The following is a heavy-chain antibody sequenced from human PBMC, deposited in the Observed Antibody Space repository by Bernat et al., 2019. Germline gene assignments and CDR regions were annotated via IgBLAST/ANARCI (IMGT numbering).Heavy chain of an antibody. CDR1: GFTFSSYA. CDR2: ISGSGGST. CDR3: AKSSSGWWRYFDL. D-gene: IGHD6-19*01. V-gene: IGHV3-23*01. Sequence: EVQLLESGGGLVQPGGSQRLSCAASGFTFSSYAMSWVRQAPGKGLEWVSAISGSGGSTYYADSVKGRFTISRDNSKNTLYLQMNSLRAEDTAVYYCAKSSSGWWRYFDLWGRGTLVTVSS. J-gene: IGHJ2*01.